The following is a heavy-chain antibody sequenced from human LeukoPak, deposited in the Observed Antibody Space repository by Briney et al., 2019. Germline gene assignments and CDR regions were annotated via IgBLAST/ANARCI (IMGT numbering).Heavy chain of an antibody. V-gene: IGHV1-69*01. D-gene: IGHD4-17*01. J-gene: IGHJ4*02. CDR1: GGTFSSYA. Sequence: ASVKVSCKASGGTFSSYAISWVRQAPGQGLEWMGGIIPIFGTANYAQKFQGRVTITADESTSTAYMELSSLRSEDTAVYYCARAPSYGDTEFYYWGQGTLVTVSS. CDR2: IIPIFGTA. CDR3: ARAPSYGDTEFYY.